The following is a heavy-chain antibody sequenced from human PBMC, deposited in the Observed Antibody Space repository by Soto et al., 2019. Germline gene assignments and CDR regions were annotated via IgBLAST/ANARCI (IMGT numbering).Heavy chain of an antibody. J-gene: IGHJ5*02. D-gene: IGHD5-12*01. CDR2: IWYDGSNK. CDR1: GFTFSSYG. Sequence: QVQLVESGGGVVQPGRSLRLSCAASGFTFSSYGMHWVRQAPGKGLEWVAVIWYDGSNKYYADSVKGRFTISRDNSKNTLYLQMNSLRAEDTAVYYCARDRGDGYNYRWFDPWGQGTLVTVSS. CDR3: ARDRGDGYNYRWFDP. V-gene: IGHV3-33*01.